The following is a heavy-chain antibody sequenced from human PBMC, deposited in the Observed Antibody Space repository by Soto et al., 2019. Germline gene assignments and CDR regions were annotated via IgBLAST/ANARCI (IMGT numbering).Heavy chain of an antibody. D-gene: IGHD3-22*01. CDR2: IYPGDSDT. Sequence: GESLKNSCQGSGYSFAGDWIGWMRQMPGKDLEWMGIIYPGDSDTRYSPSFQGQVTISADKSISTAYLQWSSLKASDTAMYYCASALNPFFNYYGSSEYFQHWGQGSLVTVSP. V-gene: IGHV5-51*01. CDR3: ASALNPFFNYYGSSEYFQH. CDR1: GYSFAGDW. J-gene: IGHJ1*01.